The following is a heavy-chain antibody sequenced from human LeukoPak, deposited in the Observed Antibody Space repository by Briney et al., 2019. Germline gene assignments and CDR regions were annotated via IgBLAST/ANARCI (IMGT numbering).Heavy chain of an antibody. V-gene: IGHV3-9*01. Sequence: PGGSLRLSCAASGFTFDDYAMHWVRQAPGKGLEWVSGISWNSGSIGYADSVKGRFTISRDNAKNSLYLQMYSLRAEDTAVYYCAKDRPLYSGSQHFDYWGQGTLVTVSS. J-gene: IGHJ4*02. CDR2: ISWNSGSI. CDR1: GFTFDDYA. CDR3: AKDRPLYSGSQHFDY. D-gene: IGHD1-26*01.